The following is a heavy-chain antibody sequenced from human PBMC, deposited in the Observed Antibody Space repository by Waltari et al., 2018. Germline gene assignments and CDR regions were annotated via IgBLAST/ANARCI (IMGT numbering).Heavy chain of an antibody. CDR1: GFTFSNYW. J-gene: IGHJ5*02. CDR3: ARGDSDFREGAS. V-gene: IGHV3-7*01. Sequence: EVRLVESGGGLVQPGGSLRLSCSTSGFTFSNYWMSWFRQAPGKGLEWVANINQDGSGRYHVDSVKGRFTISRDNAMNSLHLQMNSLRAEDTAVYYCARGDSDFREGASWGQGTLVTVSS. CDR2: INQDGSGR. D-gene: IGHD3-10*01.